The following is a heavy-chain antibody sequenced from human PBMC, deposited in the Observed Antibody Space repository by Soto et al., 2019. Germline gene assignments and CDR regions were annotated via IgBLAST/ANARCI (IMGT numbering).Heavy chain of an antibody. Sequence: NPGGSLRLSCVVSGFTFNNYGITWVRQAPGKGLEWVSTVSKSGYTYYSDSVKGRFTISRDYAKNSVSLQLNTLRAEDTAVYYCAREDIIIIPVVSDFWGQGTLVTVSS. CDR3: AREDIIIIPVVSDF. CDR2: VSKSGYT. V-gene: IGHV3-21*01. D-gene: IGHD2-2*01. CDR1: GFTFNNYG. J-gene: IGHJ4*02.